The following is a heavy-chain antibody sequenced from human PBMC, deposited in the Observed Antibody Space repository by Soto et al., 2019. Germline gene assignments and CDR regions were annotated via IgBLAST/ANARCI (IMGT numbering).Heavy chain of an antibody. D-gene: IGHD7-27*01. J-gene: IGHJ2*01. V-gene: IGHV3-23*01. CDR1: GFTFSSYA. Sequence: EAQLLESGGGLVQPGGSLRLSCAASGFTFSSYAMSWVLEAPGNGLEWGAGISGSGAYTYYADSGKGRFTISRDNSKNTLYLQMNSLRAEDTAVYYCAKQHIGETGVSKWYFDLGGRGTLVTVSS. CDR3: AKQHIGETGVSKWYFDL. CDR2: ISGSGAYT.